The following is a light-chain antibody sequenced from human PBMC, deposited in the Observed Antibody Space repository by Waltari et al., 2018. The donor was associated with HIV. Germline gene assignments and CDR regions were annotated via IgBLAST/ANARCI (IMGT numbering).Light chain of an antibody. CDR1: SSNIGAGFD. CDR2: GNS. J-gene: IGLJ1*01. Sequence: QSVLTQPPSVSGAPGQRITISCPGSSSNIGAGFDVPWYQQLPGTAPKFLIYGNSNRPSGVPDRFSGSKSGTSASLAITGLQADDEADYYCQSYDSSLRGHVFGTGTKVTVL. CDR3: QSYDSSLRGHV. V-gene: IGLV1-40*01.